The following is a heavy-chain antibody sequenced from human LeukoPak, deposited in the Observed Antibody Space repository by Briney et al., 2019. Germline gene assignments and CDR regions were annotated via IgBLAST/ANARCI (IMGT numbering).Heavy chain of an antibody. J-gene: IGHJ4*02. CDR3: ARHIRSHFDY. Sequence: SETLSLTCTVSGGSISSSSYYWGWIRQPPGKGLEWIGSIYYSGSTYYNPSLKSRVTISVDTSKNPFSLKLSSVTAADTAVYYCARHIRSHFDYWGQGTLVTVSS. CDR1: GGSISSSSYY. V-gene: IGHV4-39*01. CDR2: IYYSGST. D-gene: IGHD4-17*01.